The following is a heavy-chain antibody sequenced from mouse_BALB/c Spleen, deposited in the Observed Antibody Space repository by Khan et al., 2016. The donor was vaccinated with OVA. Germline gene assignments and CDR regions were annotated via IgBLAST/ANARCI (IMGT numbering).Heavy chain of an antibody. V-gene: IGHV2-2*02. CDR1: GFSLTSYG. CDR3: ARNYDYDEGLSY. J-gene: IGHJ3*01. CDR2: IWSGGST. Sequence: VQLKQSGPGLVQPSQSLSITCTVSGFSLTSYGVHWVRQSPGKGLEWLGVIWSGGSTDYNAAFISRLSISKDNSKSQVFFKLNNLQANDTAIYYCARNYDYDEGLSYWGQGTLVTVSA. D-gene: IGHD2-4*01.